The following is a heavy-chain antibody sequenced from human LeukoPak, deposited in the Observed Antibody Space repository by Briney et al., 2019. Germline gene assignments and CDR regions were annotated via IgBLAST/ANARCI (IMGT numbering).Heavy chain of an antibody. D-gene: IGHD4-17*01. J-gene: IGHJ4*02. CDR3: VRDLRSFDY. CDR1: GFTFSSYS. V-gene: IGHV3-48*02. CDR2: ISSSSSTI. Sequence: PGGSLRLSCAASGFTFSSYSMNWVRQAPGKGPEWVSYISSSSSTIYYADSVKGRFTISRDNVKNCLHLQMNSLRDEDTAVYYCVRDLRSFDYWGQGTRVTVSS.